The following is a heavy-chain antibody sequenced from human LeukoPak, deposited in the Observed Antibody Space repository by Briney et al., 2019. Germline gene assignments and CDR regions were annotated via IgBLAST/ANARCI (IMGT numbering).Heavy chain of an antibody. J-gene: IGHJ3*02. CDR2: IKQDGSEK. CDR1: GSTFGDYA. CDR3: ARDHGSYWFFGAFDI. D-gene: IGHD1-26*01. V-gene: IGHV3-7*03. Sequence: PGGSLRLSCTASGSTFGDYAMSWVRQAPGKGLEWVANIKQDGSEKYYVDSVKGRFTISRDNAKNSLYLQMNSLRVEDTAVYYCARDHGSYWFFGAFDIWGQGTMVTVSS.